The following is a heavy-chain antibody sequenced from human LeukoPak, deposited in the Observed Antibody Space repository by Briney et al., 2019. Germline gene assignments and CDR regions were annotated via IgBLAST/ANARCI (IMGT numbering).Heavy chain of an antibody. CDR1: GGSISSGGYY. CDR2: IYYSGST. CDR3: ARGLPAVTTVTTFDY. Sequence: PSETLSLTCTVSGGSISSGGYYWSWIRQHPGKGLEWIGYIYYSGSTYYNPSLKSRVTISVDTSKNQFSLKLSSVTAADTAVYYCARGLPAVTTVTTFDYWGQGTLVTVSS. V-gene: IGHV4-31*03. D-gene: IGHD4-17*01. J-gene: IGHJ4*02.